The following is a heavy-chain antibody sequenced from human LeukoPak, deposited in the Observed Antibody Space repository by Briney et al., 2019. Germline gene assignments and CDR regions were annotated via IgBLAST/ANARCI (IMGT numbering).Heavy chain of an antibody. CDR3: ARDRNRGYWGGGDGMDV. CDR1: GFTVSSNY. CDR2: IHSGGST. D-gene: IGHD5-18*01. V-gene: IGHV3-53*01. J-gene: IGHJ6*02. Sequence: PGGSLRLSCAASGFTVSSNYINWVRQAPEKGLEWVSVIHSGGSTYYADSVKGRFTISRDNSKNTLYLQMNSLRAEDTAVYYCARDRNRGYWGGGDGMDVWGQGTTVTVSS.